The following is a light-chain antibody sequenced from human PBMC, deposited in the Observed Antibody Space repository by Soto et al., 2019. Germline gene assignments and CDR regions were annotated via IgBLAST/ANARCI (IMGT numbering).Light chain of an antibody. CDR2: DTS. J-gene: IGKJ4*01. CDR3: QQYNRWPLT. V-gene: IGKV3-15*01. Sequence: EIVMTQSPATLSVSPGERVSLSCRASQNIHDKLAWYQQKPGQTPRPPIYDTSTRATGISGSFSGSGSGTEFTLTISSLQSEDFAVYYCQQYNRWPLTFGGGTKVDI. CDR1: QNIHDK.